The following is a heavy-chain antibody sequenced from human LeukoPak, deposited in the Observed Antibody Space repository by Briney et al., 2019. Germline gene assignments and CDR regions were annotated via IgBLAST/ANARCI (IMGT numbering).Heavy chain of an antibody. Sequence: ASETLSLTCTVSGGSISSSKSYWGWIRQPPGKGLEWIGSIHYSGNTYYNPSLKSRVTISVDTSKNQFSLTLSSVTAADTSVYYCARGKPLSYVEMATMSPGGSDAFDIWGQGTMVTVSS. CDR2: IHYSGNT. D-gene: IGHD5-12*01. J-gene: IGHJ3*02. CDR1: GGSISSSKSY. CDR3: ARGKPLSYVEMATMSPGGSDAFDI. V-gene: IGHV4-39*01.